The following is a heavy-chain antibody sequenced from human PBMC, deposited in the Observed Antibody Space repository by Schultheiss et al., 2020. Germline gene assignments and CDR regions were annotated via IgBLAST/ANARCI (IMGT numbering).Heavy chain of an antibody. CDR1: GFTFSSYA. Sequence: GESLKISCAASGFTFSSYAMSWVRQAPGKGLEWVSVIYSGGSTYYADSVKGRFTISRHNSKNTLYLQMNSLRAEDTAVYHCTRRGSLYFMDVWGKGTTVTVSS. CDR2: IYSGGST. V-gene: IGHV3-53*01. CDR3: TRRGSLYFMDV. J-gene: IGHJ6*03.